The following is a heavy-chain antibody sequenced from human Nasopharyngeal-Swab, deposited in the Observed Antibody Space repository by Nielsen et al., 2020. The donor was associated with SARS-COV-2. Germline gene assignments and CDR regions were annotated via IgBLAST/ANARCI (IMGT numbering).Heavy chain of an antibody. CDR2: ISSSSSTI. D-gene: IGHD6-13*01. CDR3: ARGYSSRSEYYYYYMDV. V-gene: IGHV3-48*04. CDR1: GFTFSSYS. J-gene: IGHJ6*03. Sequence: GVLKISCAASGFTFSSYSMNWVRQAPGKGLEWVSYISSSSSTIYYADSVKGRFTISRDNAKNSLYLQMNSLRAEDTAVYYCARGYSSRSEYYYYYMDVWGKGTTVTVSS.